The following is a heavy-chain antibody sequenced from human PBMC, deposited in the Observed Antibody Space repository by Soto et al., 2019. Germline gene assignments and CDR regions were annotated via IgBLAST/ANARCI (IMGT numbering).Heavy chain of an antibody. V-gene: IGHV5-51*01. CDR2: IYPGDSDT. CDR3: ARTAAAGKYYYGMDV. D-gene: IGHD6-13*01. Sequence: GESLKISCKGSGYSFTSYWIGWVRQMPGKGLECMGIIYPGDSDTRYSPSFQGQVTISADKSISTAYLQWSSLKASDTAMYYCARTAAAGKYYYGMDVWGQGTMVTV. CDR1: GYSFTSYW. J-gene: IGHJ6*02.